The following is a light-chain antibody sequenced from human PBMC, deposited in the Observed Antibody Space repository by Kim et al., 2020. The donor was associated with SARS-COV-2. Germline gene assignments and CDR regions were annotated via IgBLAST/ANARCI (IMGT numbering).Light chain of an antibody. V-gene: IGKV3-11*01. CDR1: QSVSSY. J-gene: IGKJ4*01. CDR2: DAS. CDR3: QQGSTWPLS. Sequence: EIVLTQSPATLSLSPGERATLSCRASQSVSSYLAWYQQKPGQAPRLLIYDASNRATGIPARFSGGGSGTDFTLTISSLEPEDFAVYYCQQGSTWPLSFGGGTKVDIK.